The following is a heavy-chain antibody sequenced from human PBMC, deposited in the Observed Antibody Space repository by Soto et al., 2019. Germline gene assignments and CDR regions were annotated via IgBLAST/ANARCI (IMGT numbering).Heavy chain of an antibody. Sequence: QVQLQQWGAGLLKPSETLSLTCAVYGGSFSGYYWTWIRQPTGTGLEWIGEINHSGSTNYNQSLNSRVTISVDTSNNQFSLKLTSVTAADTAVYYCARDKLTGPFYYWGQGTLVTVYS. CDR3: ARDKLTGPFYY. J-gene: IGHJ4*02. V-gene: IGHV4-34*01. CDR2: INHSGST. CDR1: GGSFSGYY.